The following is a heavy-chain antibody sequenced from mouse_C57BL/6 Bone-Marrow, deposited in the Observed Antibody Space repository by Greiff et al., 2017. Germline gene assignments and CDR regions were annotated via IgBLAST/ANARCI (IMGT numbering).Heavy chain of an antibody. CDR1: GYSFTGYY. D-gene: IGHD2-3*01. CDR2: INPSTGGT. J-gene: IGHJ3*02. CDR3: ARYDGY. V-gene: IGHV1-42*01. Sequence: EVKLMESGPELVKPGASAKISCKASGYSFTGYYMNWVKQSPEKSLEWIGEINPSTGGTTYNQKFKAKATLTVDKSSSTAYMQLKSLTSEDSAVYYCARYDGYWGQGTLGTVSA.